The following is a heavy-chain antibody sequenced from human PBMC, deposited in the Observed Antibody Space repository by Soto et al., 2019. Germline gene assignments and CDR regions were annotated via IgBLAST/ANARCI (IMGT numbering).Heavy chain of an antibody. V-gene: IGHV3-11*01. CDR1: GFTFSDYY. CDR3: ARYSSSDAFEF. Sequence: QVQLVESGGGLVKPVGSLRLSCAASGFTFSDYYMSWIRQAPGKGLEWVSYISSSGSSIYYADSVKGRFTISRDNAKNSLYLQMSSLRAEDTALYYCARYSSSDAFEFWGQGTMVTVSS. J-gene: IGHJ3*01. D-gene: IGHD4-4*01. CDR2: ISSSGSSI.